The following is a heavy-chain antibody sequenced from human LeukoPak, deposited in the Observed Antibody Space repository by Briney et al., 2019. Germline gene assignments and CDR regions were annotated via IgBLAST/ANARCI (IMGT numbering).Heavy chain of an antibody. CDR3: ARVPARRVVTTPTYFDY. V-gene: IGHV4-59*01. J-gene: IGHJ4*02. CDR1: GGSISSYY. Sequence: SETLSLTCAISGGSISSYYWTWIRQPPGEGLEWIGYINYRGSTNYNPSLKSRVTISEHTSKNQFSLRLTSVTAADTAVYYCARVPARRVVTTPTYFDYWGQGTLVTVSS. D-gene: IGHD2-21*02. CDR2: INYRGST.